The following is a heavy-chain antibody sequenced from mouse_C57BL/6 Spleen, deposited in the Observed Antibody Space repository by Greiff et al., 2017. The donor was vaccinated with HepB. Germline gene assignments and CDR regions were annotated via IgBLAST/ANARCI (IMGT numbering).Heavy chain of an antibody. CDR2: ISSCGSYT. CDR1: GFTFSSYG. J-gene: IGHJ2*01. V-gene: IGHV5-6*01. Sequence: EVQLVESGGDLVKPGGSLKLSCAASGFTFSSYGMSWVRQTPDKGLEWVATISSCGSYTYYPDSVKGRFTIPRDNAKNTLYLQMSSLKSEDTAMYYGAGLEGSFDYWGQGTPLTVSS. CDR3: AGLEGSFDY.